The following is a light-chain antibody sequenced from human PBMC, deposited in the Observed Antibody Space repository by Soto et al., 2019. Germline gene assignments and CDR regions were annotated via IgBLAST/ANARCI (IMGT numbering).Light chain of an antibody. CDR1: QSVSSSY. J-gene: IGKJ1*01. CDR2: GAS. CDR3: QQYGSSPPWT. V-gene: IGKV3-20*01. Sequence: EIVLTQSPGTLSLSPGERATLSCRASQSVSSSYLAWYQQKPGQARSILIYGASSSATGIPDTFSGSGSGTDFPLAISGLEPEDFAVYYCQQYGSSPPWTFGQGTKLEIK.